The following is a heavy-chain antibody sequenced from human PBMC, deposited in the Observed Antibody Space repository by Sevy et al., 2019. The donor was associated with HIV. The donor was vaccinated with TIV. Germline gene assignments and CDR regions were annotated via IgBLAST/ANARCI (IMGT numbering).Heavy chain of an antibody. CDR3: AREGETSGHAGAFDI. CDR1: GINFRNSI. V-gene: IGHV3-30*04. CDR2: MSFDGSIQ. D-gene: IGHD1-26*01. J-gene: IGHJ3*02. Sequence: GGSLRLSCSASGINFRNSIFHWVRQAPGKGLGWVAFMSFDGSIQYFGDSEMGRLTISRDDSKNTFYLQVNSLRVEDTAVYYCAREGETSGHAGAFDIWGQGTMVTVSS.